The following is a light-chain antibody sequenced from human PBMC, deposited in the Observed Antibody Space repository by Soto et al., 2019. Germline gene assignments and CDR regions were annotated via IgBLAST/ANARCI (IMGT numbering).Light chain of an antibody. J-gene: IGLJ3*02. V-gene: IGLV2-14*01. CDR3: SSYTSSSTRV. CDR2: EVS. Sequence: QSVLTQPASVSGSPGQSITISCTGTSSDVGGYNYVSWCQQHPGKAPKLRIYEVSNRPSGVSNRFSGSKSGNTASLTISGLQAEDEADYYCSSYTSSSTRVFGGGTQLTVL. CDR1: SSDVGGYNY.